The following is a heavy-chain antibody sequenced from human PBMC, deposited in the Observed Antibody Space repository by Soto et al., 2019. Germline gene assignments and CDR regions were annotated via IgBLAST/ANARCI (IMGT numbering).Heavy chain of an antibody. D-gene: IGHD6-19*01. CDR1: GYTFTNYG. V-gene: IGHV1-18*04. J-gene: IGHJ6*02. CDR3: ARSSVRGRHGPDHYGMDV. Sequence: QLHLVQSEAEVKKPGASVSVSCKASGYTFTNYGITWVRQAPGQGLEWMGWISTYTGNTNYAQKLQGRVTMTTDTSTSTAYMDLTSLRPDDTAVYYCARSSVRGRHGPDHYGMDVWGQGTTVTVSS. CDR2: ISTYTGNT.